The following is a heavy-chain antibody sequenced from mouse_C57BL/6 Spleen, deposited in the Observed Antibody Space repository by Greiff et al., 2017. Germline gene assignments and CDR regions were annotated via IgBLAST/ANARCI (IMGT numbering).Heavy chain of an antibody. CDR2: IDPSDSET. CDR1: GYTFTSYW. Sequence: QVQLQQPGAELVRPGSSVKLSCKASGYTFTSYWMHWVKQRPIQGLEWIGNIDPSDSETHYNQKVKDKATLTVDKSSSTAYMQLSSLTSEDSAVYYCARAYGSSSWYFDVWGTGTTVTVSS. CDR3: ARAYGSSSWYFDV. V-gene: IGHV1-52*01. D-gene: IGHD1-1*01. J-gene: IGHJ1*03.